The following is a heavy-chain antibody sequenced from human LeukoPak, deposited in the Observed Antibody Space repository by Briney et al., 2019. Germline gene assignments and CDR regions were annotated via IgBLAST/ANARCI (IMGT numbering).Heavy chain of an antibody. CDR2: IYYSGST. V-gene: IGHV4-59*01. CDR3: ARSRAGTDY. CDR1: GGSISSYY. Sequence: SETLSLTCTVSGGSISSYYWSWIRQPPGKGLEWIGYIYYSGSTNYNPSLKSRVTISVDTSKNRFSLKLSSVTAADTAVYYCARSRAGTDYWGQGTLVTVSS. D-gene: IGHD1-26*01. J-gene: IGHJ4*02.